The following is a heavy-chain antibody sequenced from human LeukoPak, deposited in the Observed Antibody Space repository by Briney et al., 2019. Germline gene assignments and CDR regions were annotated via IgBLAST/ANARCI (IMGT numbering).Heavy chain of an antibody. CDR3: AREPMYSSGGMDV. CDR2: IYYSGST. D-gene: IGHD6-25*01. CDR1: GGSISSSSYY. V-gene: IGHV4-39*07. J-gene: IGHJ6*02. Sequence: PSETLSLTCTVSGGSISSSSYYWGWIRQPPGKGLEWIGSIYYSGSTYYNPSLKSRVTISVDTSKNQFSLKLSSVTAADTAVYYCAREPMYSSGGMDVWGQGTTVTVSS.